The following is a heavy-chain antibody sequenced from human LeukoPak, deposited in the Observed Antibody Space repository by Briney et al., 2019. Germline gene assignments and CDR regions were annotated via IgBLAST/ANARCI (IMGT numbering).Heavy chain of an antibody. CDR3: ARDRWEQSTNWFDP. CDR2: ISSSSSYI. D-gene: IGHD1-26*01. J-gene: IGHJ5*02. Sequence: SGGSVRLSCAASGFTFSSYSMNWVRQAPGKGLEWVSSISSSSSYIYYADSVKGRFTISRDNAKNSLYLQMNSLGAEDTAVYYCARDRWEQSTNWFDPWGQGTLVTVSS. CDR1: GFTFSSYS. V-gene: IGHV3-21*01.